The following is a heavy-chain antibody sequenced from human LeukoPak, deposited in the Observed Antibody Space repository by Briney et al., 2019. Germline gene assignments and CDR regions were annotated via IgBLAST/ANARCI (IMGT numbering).Heavy chain of an antibody. CDR3: TTLGYHLYS. CDR1: GFSLSAYE. J-gene: IGHJ4*02. Sequence: PGGSLSLSCAATGFSLSAYEMNWIRQAPGKGLEWVAYISGSGTTTYYADSVKGRFVISRDNASSSLYLQVNSLRAEDTAFYYCTTLGYHLYSWGQGTLVTVAS. CDR2: ISGSGTTT. V-gene: IGHV3-48*03. D-gene: IGHD3-22*01.